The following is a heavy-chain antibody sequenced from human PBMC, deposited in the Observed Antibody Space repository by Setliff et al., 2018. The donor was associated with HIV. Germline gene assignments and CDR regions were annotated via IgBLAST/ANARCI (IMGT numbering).Heavy chain of an antibody. Sequence: SETLSLTCTVSGGSISSGSYYWSWIRQPAGKGLEWIGHIYTSGGTNYNPSLKSRVTISVDTSKNQFSLKLSSVTAADTAVYFCARGTYYYYYYMDVSGKGTTVTVSS. J-gene: IGHJ6*03. CDR2: IYTSGGT. CDR3: ARGTYYYYYYMDV. V-gene: IGHV4-61*09. D-gene: IGHD1-1*01. CDR1: GGSISSGSYY.